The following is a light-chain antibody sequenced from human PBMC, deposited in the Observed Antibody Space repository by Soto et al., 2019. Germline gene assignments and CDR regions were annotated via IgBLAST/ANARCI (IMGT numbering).Light chain of an antibody. J-gene: IGKJ2*01. CDR3: QQYSIGYT. CDR1: QSINKW. V-gene: IGKV1-5*01. CDR2: DAA. Sequence: IQMTQSPSTLSASVGDRVTITCRASQSINKWVAWFQQKSGRAPKLLIYDAATLQSGVPSRFSGTGSGTDFSITISSLQPEDFATYYCQQYSIGYTFGHGTRLDIK.